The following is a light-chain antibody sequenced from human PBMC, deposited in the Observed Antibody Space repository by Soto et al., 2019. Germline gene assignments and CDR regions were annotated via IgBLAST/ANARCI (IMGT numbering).Light chain of an antibody. CDR3: VQHYSYPLT. V-gene: IGKV1-17*01. J-gene: IGKJ4*01. CDR2: EAS. Sequence: DIQMTQSPSSLSASVADRVTITCRASQDIGTDLGWYQQKPGKAPERLIYEASVLQSGVPSRFSGSGSGTELTLTVSSLQPEDFATYYCVQHYSYPLTFGGGTKVDTK. CDR1: QDIGTD.